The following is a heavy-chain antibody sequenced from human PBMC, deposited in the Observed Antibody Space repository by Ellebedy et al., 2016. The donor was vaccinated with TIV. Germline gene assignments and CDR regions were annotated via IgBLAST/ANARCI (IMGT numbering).Heavy chain of an antibody. J-gene: IGHJ4*02. D-gene: IGHD4-17*01. V-gene: IGHV4-59*01. CDR2: IYYSWST. Sequence: MPSETLSLTCTVSGGSISTYYWSWIRQPPGKGLEWIGYIYYSWSTNYNPSLKSRVTISVDTSKNQFSLKLSSVAAADTAVYYCARSHSYGDYADNYFDYWGQGTLVTVSS. CDR1: GGSISTYY. CDR3: ARSHSYGDYADNYFDY.